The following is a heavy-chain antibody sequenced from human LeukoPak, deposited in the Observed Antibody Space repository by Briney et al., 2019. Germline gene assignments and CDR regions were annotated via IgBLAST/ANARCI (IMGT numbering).Heavy chain of an antibody. V-gene: IGHV3-74*01. Sequence: PGGSLRLSCAASGFTFSSYGMHWVRQAPGKGLVWVSRINSDGSSTSYADSVKGRFTISRDNAKNTLYLQMNSLRAEDTAVYYCASLAVAGNGDYWGQGTLVTVSS. CDR2: INSDGSST. CDR1: GFTFSSYG. J-gene: IGHJ4*02. D-gene: IGHD6-19*01. CDR3: ASLAVAGNGDY.